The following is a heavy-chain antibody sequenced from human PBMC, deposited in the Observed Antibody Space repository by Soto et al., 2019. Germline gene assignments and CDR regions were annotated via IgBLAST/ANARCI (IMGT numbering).Heavy chain of an antibody. V-gene: IGHV4-39*01. CDR2: IFYSGST. CDR1: GGSISSSSYY. J-gene: IGHJ6*02. Sequence: QLQLQESGPGLVKPSETLSLTCTVSGGSISSSSYYWGWIRQPPGKGLEWIESIFYSGSTYYNPTLKSRVPISVDTSKNQFSLKLSSVTATDTAVYYCTRRKGSNYSYYGMDVWGLGTTVTVSS. CDR3: TRRKGSNYSYYGMDV.